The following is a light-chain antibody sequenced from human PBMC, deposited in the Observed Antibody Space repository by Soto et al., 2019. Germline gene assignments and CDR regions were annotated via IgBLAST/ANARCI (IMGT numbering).Light chain of an antibody. J-gene: IGLJ1*01. CDR2: DVN. CDR1: SSDVGGFNS. Sequence: QSALTQPRSVSGSPGQSVTISCTGTSSDVGGFNSVSWYQQHPGKAPKLMIYDVNKRPSGVPDRFSGSKSGSTASLTISGLQAEDEADYYCCSYTSSSTLFYVFGTGTKLTVL. CDR3: CSYTSSSTLFYV. V-gene: IGLV2-11*01.